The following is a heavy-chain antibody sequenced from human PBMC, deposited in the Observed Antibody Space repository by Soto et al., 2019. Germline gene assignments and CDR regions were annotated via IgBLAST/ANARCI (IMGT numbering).Heavy chain of an antibody. D-gene: IGHD3-10*01. CDR1: GYTFTNYG. Sequence: GASVKVSCKASGYTFTNYGISWVRQAPGRGLEWMGWINVYNGNTKYAQKVQGRVTMTTDTSTSTAYMELRSLRSDDTAVYYCARGVGSGSYYNQYNWFDPWGQGTLVTVSS. V-gene: IGHV1-18*01. J-gene: IGHJ5*02. CDR3: ARGVGSGSYYNQYNWFDP. CDR2: INVYNGNT.